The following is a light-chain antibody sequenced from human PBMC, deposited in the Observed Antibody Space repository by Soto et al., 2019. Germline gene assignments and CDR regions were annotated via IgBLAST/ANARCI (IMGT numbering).Light chain of an antibody. J-gene: IGKJ1*01. CDR1: QSISVTY. V-gene: IGKV3-20*01. CDR2: GAS. Sequence: EIVLSQSPGTLSLSPRERATLSCRASQSISVTYLAWYQQKPGQAPRLLIYGASNRATGIPDRFSGSGSGTEFTLTISSLQPDDFATYYCQQDTSYSEAFGQGTKVDIK. CDR3: QQDTSYSEA.